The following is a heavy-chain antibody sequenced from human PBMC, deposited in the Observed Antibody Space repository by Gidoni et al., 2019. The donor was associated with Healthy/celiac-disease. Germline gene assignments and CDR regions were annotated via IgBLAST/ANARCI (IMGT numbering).Heavy chain of an antibody. CDR2: IWYDGSNK. D-gene: IGHD2-2*01. V-gene: IGHV3-33*01. Sequence: QVQLVESGGGVVQPGRSLRLSCAASGCTFSSYGMHWVRQAPGKGLDWVSFIWYDGSNKYYAASVKGRFTISRDNSKNTLYLQMNSLRAEDTAVYYCAREDIVVVPAAISYAFDIWGQGTMVTVSS. CDR3: AREDIVVVPAAISYAFDI. CDR1: GCTFSSYG. J-gene: IGHJ3*02.